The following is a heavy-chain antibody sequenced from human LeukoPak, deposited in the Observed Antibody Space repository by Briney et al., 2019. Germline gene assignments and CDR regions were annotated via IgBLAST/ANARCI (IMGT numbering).Heavy chain of an antibody. D-gene: IGHD6-13*01. CDR1: GGSISSSSYY. V-gene: IGHV4-61*05. J-gene: IGHJ1*01. CDR2: IYYSGGT. Sequence: PSETLSLTCTVSGGSISSSSYYWGWIRQPPGKGLEWFGYIYYSGGTNYNPSLKSRVTISVDTSKNQFSLKLSSVTAADTAVYYCARGTSSSWYPHWGQGTLVTVSS. CDR3: ARGTSSSWYPH.